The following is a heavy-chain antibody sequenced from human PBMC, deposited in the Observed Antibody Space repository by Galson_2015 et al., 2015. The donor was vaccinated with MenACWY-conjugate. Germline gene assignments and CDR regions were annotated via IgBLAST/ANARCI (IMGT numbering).Heavy chain of an antibody. CDR1: AFTFSNAY. CDR2: IKSQTDGGKT. V-gene: IGHV3-15*01. D-gene: IGHD2-21*01. J-gene: IGHJ6*03. Sequence: SLRLSCAGSAFTFSNAYMSWVRQAPGKGLEWVGRIKSQTDGGKTDYAAPVKGRFTISRDDSKNTLYLQMNSLKIEDTAVYYCTTHKPDSWGGLLFRLYMDVWGKGTTDTVSS. CDR3: TTHKPDSWGGLLFRLYMDV.